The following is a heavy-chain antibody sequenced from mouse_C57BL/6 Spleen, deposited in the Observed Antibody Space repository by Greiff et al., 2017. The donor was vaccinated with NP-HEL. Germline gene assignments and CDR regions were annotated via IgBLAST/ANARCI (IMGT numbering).Heavy chain of an antibody. CDR1: GYTFTDYE. J-gene: IGHJ3*01. CDR3: TSNFYSNYAWFAY. CDR2: IDPETGGT. Sequence: QVQLKQSGAELVRPGASVTLSCKASGYTFTDYEMHWVKQTPVHGLEWIGAIDPETGGTAYNQKFKGKAILTADKSSSTAYMELRSLTSEDSAVYYCTSNFYSNYAWFAYWGQGTLVTVSA. D-gene: IGHD2-5*01. V-gene: IGHV1-15*01.